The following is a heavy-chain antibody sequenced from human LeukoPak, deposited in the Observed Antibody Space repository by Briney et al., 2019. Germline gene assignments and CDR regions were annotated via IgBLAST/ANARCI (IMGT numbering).Heavy chain of an antibody. J-gene: IGHJ3*02. D-gene: IGHD3-3*01. Sequence: GGSLRLSCAASGFTFSDFCMSWIRQAPGKGLEWVSYISSSASRVFYGDSVQGRFTISRDNAKNSLHLQMNTLRVEDTAVYYCARAHYDKDAFDIWGQGTRVTVSS. CDR2: ISSSASRV. V-gene: IGHV3-11*01. CDR1: GFTFSDFC. CDR3: ARAHYDKDAFDI.